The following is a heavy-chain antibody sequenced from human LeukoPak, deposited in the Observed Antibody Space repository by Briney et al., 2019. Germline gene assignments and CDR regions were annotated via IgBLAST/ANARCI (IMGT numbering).Heavy chain of an antibody. D-gene: IGHD4-23*01. CDR2: IYYSEST. Sequence: PSETLSLTCTVSGYSISSGYYWGWIRQPPGQGLEWIGYIYYSESTNYNPSLKSRVTISVDMSKNQFSLKLNSVTAADTAVYYCARHQRGNSDAFDIWGQGTMVTVSS. J-gene: IGHJ3*02. CDR1: GYSISSGYY. CDR3: ARHQRGNSDAFDI. V-gene: IGHV4-61*01.